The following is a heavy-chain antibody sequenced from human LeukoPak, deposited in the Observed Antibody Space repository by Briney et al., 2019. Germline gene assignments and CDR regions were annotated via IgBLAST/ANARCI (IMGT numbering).Heavy chain of an antibody. Sequence: GGSLRLSCAASGFTFSSYSMNWVRQAPGKGLEWVSSISSSSSYIYYADSVKGRFTISRDNAKNSLYLQMNSLRAEDTAVYYCARDLGDSSGYSLLYYWGQGTLVTVSS. J-gene: IGHJ4*02. CDR3: ARDLGDSSGYSLLYY. D-gene: IGHD3-22*01. CDR1: GFTFSSYS. V-gene: IGHV3-21*01. CDR2: ISSSSSYI.